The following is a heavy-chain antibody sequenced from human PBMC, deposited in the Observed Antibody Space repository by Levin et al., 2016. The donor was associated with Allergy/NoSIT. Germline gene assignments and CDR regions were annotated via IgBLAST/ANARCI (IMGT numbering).Heavy chain of an antibody. V-gene: IGHV4-59*12. CDR2: IHSSGST. J-gene: IGHJ2*01. Sequence: GSLRLSCTVSGGSISGYYWSWIRQPPGKGLEWIAYIHSSGSTNYNPSLKSRVTILVDTSKNQFSLKLSSVTAADTAVYYCARERYQLPQRNWYFDLWGRGTLVTVSS. CDR3: ARERYQLPQRNWYFDL. D-gene: IGHD2-2*01. CDR1: GGSISGYY.